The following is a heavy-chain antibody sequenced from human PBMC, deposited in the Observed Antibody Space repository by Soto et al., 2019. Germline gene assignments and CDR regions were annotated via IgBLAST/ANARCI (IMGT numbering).Heavy chain of an antibody. D-gene: IGHD2-15*01. CDR1: GGSISSYY. J-gene: IGHJ6*01. V-gene: IGHV4-59*01. CDR2: IYYSGST. Sequence: SETLSLTCTASGGSISSYYWSWLRQPPGKGLEWIGYIYYSGSTNYNLSLKSRVTISVDTSKNQFSLKLSSVTAADTAVYYCARGRGYCSGGSCKGSIDVWGQGTTVTV. CDR3: ARGRGYCSGGSCKGSIDV.